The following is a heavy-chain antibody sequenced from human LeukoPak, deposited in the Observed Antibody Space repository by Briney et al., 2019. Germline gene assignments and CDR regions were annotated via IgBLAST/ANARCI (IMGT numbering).Heavy chain of an antibody. Sequence: GGSLRLSCAASGFTFSSYSMNWVRQAPGKGLEWVSSISTSSSYIFYADSVKGRFTISRDNAKNSLYLQMNSLGAEDTAVYYCARDFAGYGYVSYFDYWGLGTLVTVSS. CDR1: GFTFSSYS. J-gene: IGHJ4*02. D-gene: IGHD5-18*01. CDR3: ARDFAGYGYVSYFDY. CDR2: ISTSSSYI. V-gene: IGHV3-21*01.